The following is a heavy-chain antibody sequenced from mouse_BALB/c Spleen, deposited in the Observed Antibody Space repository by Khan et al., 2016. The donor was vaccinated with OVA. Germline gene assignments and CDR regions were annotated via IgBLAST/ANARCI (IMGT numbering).Heavy chain of an antibody. J-gene: IGHJ3*01. D-gene: IGHD1-1*02. CDR2: ISSGGHYT. CDR1: GFTFSTYG. CDR3: ARVAYYYNSGGFAY. V-gene: IGHV5-6*01. Sequence: EVELVESGGDLVKTGGSLKLSCAASGFTFSTYGMSWVRQTPDKRLEWVATISSGGHYTYYIDSVKGRFTISRDNAKNILYLQMTSLSSEDTVIYYCARVAYYYNSGGFAYWGQGTLVTVSA.